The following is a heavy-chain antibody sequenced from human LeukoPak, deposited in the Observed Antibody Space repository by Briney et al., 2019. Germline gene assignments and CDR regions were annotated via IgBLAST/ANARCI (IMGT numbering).Heavy chain of an antibody. Sequence: SETLSLTCTVSGGSISSYYWSWIRQPPGKGLEWIGYIYTSGSTNYNPSLKSRVTISVDTSKNQFSLKPSSVTAADTAVYYCARQERGTLDYWGQGTLVTVSS. CDR2: IYTSGST. CDR3: ARQERGTLDY. V-gene: IGHV4-4*09. CDR1: GGSISSYY. J-gene: IGHJ4*02.